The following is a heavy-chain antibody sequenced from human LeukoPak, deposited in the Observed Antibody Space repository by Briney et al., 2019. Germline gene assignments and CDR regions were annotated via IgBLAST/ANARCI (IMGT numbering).Heavy chain of an antibody. CDR3: ARHSQSYYDSSGYFSIDY. CDR2: IYYSGST. Sequence: SETLSLTCTVSGGSISSYYWSWIRQPPGKGLEWIGYIYYSGSTSYNPSLKSRVTISVDTSKNQFSLKLGSVTAADTAVYYCARHSQSYYDSSGYFSIDYWGQGTLVTVSS. V-gene: IGHV4-59*08. CDR1: GGSISSYY. D-gene: IGHD3-22*01. J-gene: IGHJ4*02.